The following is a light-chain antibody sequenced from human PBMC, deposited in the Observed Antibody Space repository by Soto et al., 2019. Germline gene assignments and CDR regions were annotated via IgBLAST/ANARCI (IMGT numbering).Light chain of an antibody. CDR1: QSVSTY. CDR2: DAS. CDR3: QQHNSWPPTIT. J-gene: IGKJ5*01. V-gene: IGKV3-11*01. Sequence: EIVCTPSPSTLSLSPGERATLSCRASQSVSTYLAWYQQKPGQPPRLLIYDASTRASGIPARFSGSGSGTDFTLIISSLQSEDSAVYYCQQHNSWPPTITFGKGTRLEIK.